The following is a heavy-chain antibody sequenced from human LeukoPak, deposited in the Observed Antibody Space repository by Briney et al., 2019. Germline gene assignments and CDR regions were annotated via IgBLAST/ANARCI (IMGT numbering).Heavy chain of an antibody. CDR1: GFTFSSYE. V-gene: IGHV3-48*03. CDR3: ARSPGYSYGSFDY. Sequence: SGGSLRLSCAASGFTFSSYEMNWVRQAPGKGLEWVSYISSSGSTIYYADSVKGRFTIFRDNAKNSLYLQMNSLRAEDTAVYYCARSPGYSYGSFDYWGQGTLVTVSS. J-gene: IGHJ4*02. CDR2: ISSSGSTI. D-gene: IGHD5-18*01.